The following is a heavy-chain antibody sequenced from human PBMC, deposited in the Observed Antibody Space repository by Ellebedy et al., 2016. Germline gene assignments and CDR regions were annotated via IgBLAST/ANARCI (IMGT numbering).Heavy chain of an antibody. CDR1: GFTFSSYG. V-gene: IGHV3-30*18. D-gene: IGHD6-13*01. J-gene: IGHJ3*02. Sequence: GGSLRLSXAASGFTFSSYGMHWVRQAPGKGLEWVAVISYDGSNKYFADSVKGRFTISRDNSKKTLYLQMNSLRGEDTAVYYCAKSQDNSSLDIWGQGTMVTVSS. CDR2: ISYDGSNK. CDR3: AKSQDNSSLDI.